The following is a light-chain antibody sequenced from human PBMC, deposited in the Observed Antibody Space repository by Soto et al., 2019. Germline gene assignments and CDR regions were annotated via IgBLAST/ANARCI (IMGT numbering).Light chain of an antibody. Sequence: ELVMTPSPATLSVSPVGRASISCSASQSIIDTLAWYQQQPGQAPRLLIYDASNRATGIPARFSGSGSGTDFTLTISSLEPEDFAVYYCQQYKNWPRTCGQGTKGDIK. J-gene: IGKJ1*01. CDR2: DAS. CDR3: QQYKNWPRT. V-gene: IGKV3D-15*01. CDR1: QSIIDT.